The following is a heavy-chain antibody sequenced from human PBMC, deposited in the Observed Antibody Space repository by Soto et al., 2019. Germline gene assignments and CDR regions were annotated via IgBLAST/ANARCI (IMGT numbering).Heavy chain of an antibody. Sequence: PGGSLRLSCAASGFTFSSYAMHWVRQAPGKGLEWVAVISYDGSNKYYADSVKGRFTISRDNSNNTLYLQMNSLRAEDTAVYYCARGMTGYGGNSEAFDYWGQGTLVTVSS. CDR3: ARGMTGYGGNSEAFDY. V-gene: IGHV3-30-3*01. CDR2: ISYDGSNK. J-gene: IGHJ4*02. D-gene: IGHD3-9*01. CDR1: GFTFSSYA.